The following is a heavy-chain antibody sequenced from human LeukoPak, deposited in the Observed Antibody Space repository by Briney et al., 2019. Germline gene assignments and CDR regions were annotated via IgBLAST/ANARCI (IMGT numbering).Heavy chain of an antibody. V-gene: IGHV4-59*11. CDR1: GGSISSHY. CDR3: ARVNIVATSFDY. Sequence: SETLSLTCTVSGGSISSHYWSWIRQPPGKGLEWIGYIYYSGSTNYNPSLKSRVTISVDTSKNQFPLKLSSVTAADTAVYYCARVNIVATSFDYWGQGTLVTVSS. CDR2: IYYSGST. J-gene: IGHJ4*02. D-gene: IGHD5-12*01.